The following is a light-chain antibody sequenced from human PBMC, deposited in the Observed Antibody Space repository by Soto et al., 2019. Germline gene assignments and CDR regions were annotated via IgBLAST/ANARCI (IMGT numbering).Light chain of an antibody. CDR3: QQYNNWPFT. CDR2: GAS. CDR1: QSVSSS. V-gene: IGKV3-15*01. Sequence: EIEMTQSPATVSVSLGERATLTCRASQSVSSSLAWYQQKPGQAPRLLIYGASTRATGIPARFSGSGSGTEFTLTISSLQSEDFAIYYCQQYNNWPFTFGPGTKVDIK. J-gene: IGKJ3*01.